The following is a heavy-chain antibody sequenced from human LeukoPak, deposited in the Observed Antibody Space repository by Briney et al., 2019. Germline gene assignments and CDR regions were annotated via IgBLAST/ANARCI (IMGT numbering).Heavy chain of an antibody. CDR1: GFTFDDYG. CDR3: ARPNYYDSSGYYYDPPFDY. J-gene: IGHJ4*02. V-gene: IGHV3-20*04. D-gene: IGHD3-22*01. CDR2: INWNGGST. Sequence: GGSLRLSCAASGFTFDDYGMSWVPQAPGKGLEWVSGINWNGGSTGYADSVKGRFTISRDNAKNSLYPQMNSLRAEDTALYYCARPNYYDSSGYYYDPPFDYWGQGTLVTVSS.